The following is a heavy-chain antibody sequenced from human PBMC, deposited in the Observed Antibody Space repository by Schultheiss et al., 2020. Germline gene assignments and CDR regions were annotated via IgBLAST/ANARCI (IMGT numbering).Heavy chain of an antibody. Sequence: SVKVSCKASGFTFTSSAVQWVRQARGQRLEWIGWIVVGSGNTNYAQKFQERVTITRDMSTSTAYMELSSLRSEDTAVYYCAAAPVEYSSSYYMDVWGKGTTGNV. CDR3: AAAPVEYSSSYYMDV. CDR2: IVVGSGNT. CDR1: GFTFTSSA. J-gene: IGHJ6*03. D-gene: IGHD6-6*01. V-gene: IGHV1-58*01.